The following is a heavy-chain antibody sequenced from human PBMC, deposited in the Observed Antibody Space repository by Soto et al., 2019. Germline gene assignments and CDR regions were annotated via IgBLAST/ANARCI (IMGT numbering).Heavy chain of an antibody. CDR1: GFAFSSYG. CDR3: AKDKEGEWSLYNFDY. D-gene: IGHD3-3*01. Sequence: QVQLVESGGGVVQPGRSLRLSCAASGFAFSSYGMHWVRQAPGKGLEWVAVISYDGSNKHYADSVKGRFTISRDNSKNTRYRKMNSLRAKDTAVYYCAKDKEGEWSLYNFDYWGRGTLVTVSS. V-gene: IGHV3-30*18. J-gene: IGHJ4*02. CDR2: ISYDGSNK.